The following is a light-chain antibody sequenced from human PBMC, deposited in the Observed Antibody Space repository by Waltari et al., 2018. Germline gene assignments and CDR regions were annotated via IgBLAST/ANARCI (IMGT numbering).Light chain of an antibody. CDR2: AAS. CDR1: QSISSY. Sequence: DIQMTQSPSSLSASVGDRVTITCRASQSISSYLNWYPQKPGKAPKLRIYAASSLQSGVPARFSGSGSGTDFTLTISSLQPEDFATYYCQQSYSTPRTFGQGTKVEIK. CDR3: QQSYSTPRT. V-gene: IGKV1-39*01. J-gene: IGKJ1*01.